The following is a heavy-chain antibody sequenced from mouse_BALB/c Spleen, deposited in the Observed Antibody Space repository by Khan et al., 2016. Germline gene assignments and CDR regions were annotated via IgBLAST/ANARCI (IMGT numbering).Heavy chain of an antibody. J-gene: IGHJ3*01. CDR3: ARGAY. V-gene: IGHV1-9*01. CDR2: ILPGSGSS. Sequence: QVRLQQSGAELMKPGASVKISCKATGYTFSRYWIEWVKERPGHGLEWIGEILPGSGSSNYNENFKGKATFTAETSSNTAHMQLRSLTFDDSAVYYCARGAYWGQGTLVTVSA. CDR1: GYTFSRYW.